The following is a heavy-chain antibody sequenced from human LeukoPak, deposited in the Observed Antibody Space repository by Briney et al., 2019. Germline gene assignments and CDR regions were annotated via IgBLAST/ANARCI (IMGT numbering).Heavy chain of an antibody. CDR3: ARHYDSPN. CDR2: IYYSGST. Sequence: SETLSLTCAVSGYSISSGYYWGWIRQPPGKGLEWIGSIYYSGSTYYNPSLKSRVTISVDTSKNQFSLKLSSVTAADTAVYYCARHYDSPNWGQGTLVTVSS. V-gene: IGHV4-38-2*01. J-gene: IGHJ4*02. D-gene: IGHD5-12*01. CDR1: GYSISSGYY.